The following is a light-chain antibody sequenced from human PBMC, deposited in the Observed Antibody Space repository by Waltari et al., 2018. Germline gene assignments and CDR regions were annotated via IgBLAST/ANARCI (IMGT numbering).Light chain of an antibody. CDR3: QSYDTSLSVV. J-gene: IGLJ3*02. V-gene: IGLV1-40*01. CDR1: GSNIGAGYE. Sequence: QSVLTQPPSVSGAPGQRVTISCPGSGSNIGAGYEVPWYQQLPRAAPKLLIYGSTSRPLGVPARFFGSTSGASASLAIIGLQAEDEADYYCQSYDTSLSVVFGGGTKLTVL. CDR2: GST.